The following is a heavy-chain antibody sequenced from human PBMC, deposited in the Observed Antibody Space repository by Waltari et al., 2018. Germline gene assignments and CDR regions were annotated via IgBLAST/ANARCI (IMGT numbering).Heavy chain of an antibody. V-gene: IGHV3-72*01. J-gene: IGHJ6*02. Sequence: EVQLVESGGGLVQPGGSLRLSCAASGFTFSDHYMDWVRQAPGKGLEWVGRTRNKANSYTTEYAAAVKGRFTISRDDSKNSLYLQMNSLKTEDTAVYYCARGSSSGSYYYYYGMDVWGQGTTVTVSS. D-gene: IGHD3-22*01. CDR1: GFTFSDHY. CDR3: ARGSSSGSYYYYYGMDV. CDR2: TRNKANSYTT.